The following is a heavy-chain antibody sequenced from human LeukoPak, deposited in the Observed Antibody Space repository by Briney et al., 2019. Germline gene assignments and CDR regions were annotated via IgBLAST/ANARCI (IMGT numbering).Heavy chain of an antibody. Sequence: SETLSLTCTVSGGTISSYYWSWIRQPPGKGLEWIGYIFYTGSTKYNPSLKSRVTISVDTSENQISLRLRSVTAADTAVYYCARRDYYDTTWMGWYFDPWGRGTLVTVSS. CDR2: IFYTGST. CDR3: ARRDYYDTTWMGWYFDP. J-gene: IGHJ2*01. CDR1: GGTISSYY. V-gene: IGHV4-59*08. D-gene: IGHD3-22*01.